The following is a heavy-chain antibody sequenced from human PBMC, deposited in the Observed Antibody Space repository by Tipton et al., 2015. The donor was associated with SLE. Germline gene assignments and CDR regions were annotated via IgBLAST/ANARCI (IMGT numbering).Heavy chain of an antibody. CDR1: GYTFSSYA. CDR3: AKDRGGAVDY. V-gene: IGHV3-64*04. D-gene: IGHD1-26*01. J-gene: IGHJ4*02. CDR2: ISSNGGST. Sequence: SLRLSCSASGYTFSSYAMHWVRQAPGKGLEYVSAISSNGGSTYYADSVKGRFTISRDNSKNTLYLQMNSLRAEDKAVYYCAKDRGGAVDYWGQGTLVAVSS.